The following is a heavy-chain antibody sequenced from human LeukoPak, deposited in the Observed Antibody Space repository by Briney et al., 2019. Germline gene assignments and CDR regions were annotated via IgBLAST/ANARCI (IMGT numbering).Heavy chain of an antibody. CDR3: ARGPRKPPMVRGVTYYFDY. CDR2: ISYDGSNK. D-gene: IGHD3-10*01. CDR1: GFTFSSYA. V-gene: IGHV3-30-3*01. J-gene: IGHJ4*02. Sequence: GGSLRLSCAASGFTFSSYAMHWVRQAPGKGLEWVAVISYDGSNKYYADSVKGRFTISRDNSKNTLYLQMNSLRAEDTAVYYCARGPRKPPMVRGVTYYFDYWGQGTLVTVSS.